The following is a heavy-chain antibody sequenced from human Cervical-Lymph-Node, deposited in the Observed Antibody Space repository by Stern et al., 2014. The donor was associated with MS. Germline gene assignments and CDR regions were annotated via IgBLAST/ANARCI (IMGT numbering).Heavy chain of an antibody. D-gene: IGHD4-11*01. CDR1: GFTFSSYA. CDR2: ISYDGSNK. V-gene: IGHV3-30*01. J-gene: IGHJ4*02. CDR3: ARDYSNYGDY. Sequence: VQLVESGGGVVQPGRSLRLSCAASGFTFSSYAMHWVRQAPGKGLEWVAVISYDGSNKYYADSVKGRFTISRDNSKNTLYLQMNSLRAEDTAVYYCARDYSNYGDYWGQGTLVTVSS.